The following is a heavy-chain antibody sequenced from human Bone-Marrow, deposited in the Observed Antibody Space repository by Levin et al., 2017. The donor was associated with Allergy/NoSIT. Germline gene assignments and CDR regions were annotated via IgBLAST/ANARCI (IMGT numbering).Heavy chain of an antibody. V-gene: IGHV3-21*01. D-gene: IGHD4-17*01. CDR3: AREPDYGDFAGNY. CDR1: EIIFSTYA. CDR2: ISASGTDT. J-gene: IGHJ4*02. Sequence: GGSLRLSCVVSEIIFSTYAMTWVRQAPGKGLEWVSSISASGTDTYYADSLRGRFTISRDNSKNSLYLEMNSLRAEDTAFYYCAREPDYGDFAGNYWGQGTLVTVSS.